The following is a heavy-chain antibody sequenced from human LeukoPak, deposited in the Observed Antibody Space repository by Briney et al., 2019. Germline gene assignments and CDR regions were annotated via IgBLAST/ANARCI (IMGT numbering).Heavy chain of an antibody. CDR2: INPNSGGT. CDR3: ARSAGIPFLEWLLPPPDY. D-gene: IGHD3-3*01. Sequence: GASVKVSCKASGYTFTGYYMHWVRQAPGQGLEWMGWINPNSGGTNYAQKFQGRVTMTRDTSISTAYMELSRLRSDDTAVYYCARSAGIPFLEWLLPPPDYWGQGTLVTVSS. CDR1: GYTFTGYY. V-gene: IGHV1-2*02. J-gene: IGHJ4*02.